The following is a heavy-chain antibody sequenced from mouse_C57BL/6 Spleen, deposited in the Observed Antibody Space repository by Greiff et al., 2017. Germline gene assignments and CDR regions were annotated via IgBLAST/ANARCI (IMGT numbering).Heavy chain of an antibody. CDR3: AGGVGYYAMDY. Sequence: VQLQQPGAELVRPGSSVKLSCKASGYTFTSYWMHWVKQRPIQGLEWIGNIDPSDSATHYNQKFKDKATLTVDKSSSTAYMQLSSLTSEDSAVYYCAGGVGYYAMDYWGQGTSVTVSS. CDR2: IDPSDSAT. V-gene: IGHV1-52*01. CDR1: GYTFTSYW. J-gene: IGHJ4*01.